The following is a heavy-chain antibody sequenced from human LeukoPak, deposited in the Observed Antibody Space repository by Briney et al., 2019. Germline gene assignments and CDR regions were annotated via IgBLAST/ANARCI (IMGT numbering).Heavy chain of an antibody. V-gene: IGHV4-34*01. D-gene: IGHD2-21*01. CDR2: INHSGST. CDR3: ARPGLAYCGGDCYSSDGYYFDY. J-gene: IGHJ4*02. Sequence: SETLSLTCAVYGEYFSTYYYSWIRQPPGKGLEWIGEINHSGSTNYNPSLKSRLTISVDMSKKQFFLRLSSVTAADTAMYYCARPGLAYCGGDCYSSDGYYFDYWGQGTLVTVSS. CDR1: GEYFSTYY.